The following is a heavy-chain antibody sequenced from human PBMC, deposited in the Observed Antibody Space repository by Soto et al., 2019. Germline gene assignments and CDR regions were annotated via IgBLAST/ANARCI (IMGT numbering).Heavy chain of an antibody. J-gene: IGHJ3*02. CDR3: AKGDCGGDCYSFHAFDI. Sequence: QVQLVESGGGVVQPGRSLRLSCAASGFTFSSYGMHWVRQAPGKGLEWVAVISYDGSNKYYADSVKGRFTISRDNSKNTLYLQMNSLRAEDTAVYYCAKGDCGGDCYSFHAFDIWGQGTMVTVSS. D-gene: IGHD2-21*02. V-gene: IGHV3-30*18. CDR2: ISYDGSNK. CDR1: GFTFSSYG.